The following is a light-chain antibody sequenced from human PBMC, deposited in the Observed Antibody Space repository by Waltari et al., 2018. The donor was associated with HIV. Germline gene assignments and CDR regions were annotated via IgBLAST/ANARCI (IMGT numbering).Light chain of an antibody. CDR3: CSCPRSGIRYV. Sequence: QSALTQPASVSGSPGQSIPISCTGPSSNVGSADLVSWYQQHPGEAPKLIIYEVTKRPSGVSNRFSGSKSGNTASLTISGLQAEDEADYYCCSCPRSGIRYVFGTGTKVTVL. J-gene: IGLJ1*01. V-gene: IGLV2-23*02. CDR1: SSNVGSADL. CDR2: EVT.